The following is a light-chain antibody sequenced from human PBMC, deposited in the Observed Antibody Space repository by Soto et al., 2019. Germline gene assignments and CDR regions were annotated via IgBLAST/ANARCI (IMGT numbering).Light chain of an antibody. CDR1: QSISSY. V-gene: IGKV1-39*01. J-gene: IGKJ1*01. Sequence: DIQLTQPPSSLSASVVDRVTITCRASQSISSYLNWYQQKPGKAPKLVIYAATSLQSGVPSRFRGSGSGTDFTLPISNLQPEDFENYYCQESYSTPRTFGQRNKVEIK. CDR3: QESYSTPRT. CDR2: AAT.